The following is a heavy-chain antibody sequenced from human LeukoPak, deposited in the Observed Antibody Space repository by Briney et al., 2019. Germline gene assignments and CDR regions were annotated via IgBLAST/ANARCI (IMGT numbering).Heavy chain of an antibody. J-gene: IGHJ5*02. V-gene: IGHV4-34*01. CDR1: GGSFSGYY. Sequence: SETLSLTCAVYGGSFSGYYWSWIRQPPGKGLEWIGEINHSGSTNYNPSLKSRVTISVDTSKNQFSLKLSSVTAADTAVYYCACKGNGDYVNWFDPWGQGTLVTVSS. CDR2: INHSGST. CDR3: ACKGNGDYVNWFDP. D-gene: IGHD4-17*01.